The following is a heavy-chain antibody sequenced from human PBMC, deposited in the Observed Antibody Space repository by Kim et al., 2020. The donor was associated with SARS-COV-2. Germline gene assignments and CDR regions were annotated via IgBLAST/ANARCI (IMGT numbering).Heavy chain of an antibody. V-gene: IGHV3-53*01. Sequence: GGSLRLSCAASGFTVSSNYMSWVRQAPGKGLEWVSVIYSGGSTYYADSVKGRFTISRDNSKNTLYLQMNSLRAEDTAVYYCARDDRHGSGRGFLGYYYYGMDVWGQGTTVTVSS. CDR3: ARDDRHGSGRGFLGYYYYGMDV. D-gene: IGHD3-10*01. CDR1: GFTVSSNY. J-gene: IGHJ6*02. CDR2: IYSGGST.